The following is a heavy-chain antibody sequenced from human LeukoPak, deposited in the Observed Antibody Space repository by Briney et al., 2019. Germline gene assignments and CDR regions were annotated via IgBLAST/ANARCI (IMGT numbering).Heavy chain of an antibody. Sequence: GGSLRLACAASELTFSRYGMHWVRQAPGKGLEWVAFIRYDGNKKYYADSVKGRFTISRDNAKNSLYLQMNSLRAEDTAVYYCVREVRREGDQFDYWGQGTLVTVSS. CDR2: IRYDGNKK. V-gene: IGHV3-30*02. CDR3: VREVRREGDQFDY. J-gene: IGHJ4*02. CDR1: ELTFSRYG. D-gene: IGHD2-21*01.